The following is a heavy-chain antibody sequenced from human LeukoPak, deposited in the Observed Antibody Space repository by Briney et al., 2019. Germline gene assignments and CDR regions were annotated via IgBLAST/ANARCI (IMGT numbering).Heavy chain of an antibody. CDR2: IYSGGST. Sequence: GGSLRLSCAAPGFTVSSNYMSWVRQAPGKGLEWVSVIYSGGSTYYADSVKGRFTISRDNSKNTLYLQMNSLRAEDTAVYYCATSPSGSYEYWGQGTLVTVSS. V-gene: IGHV3-66*01. D-gene: IGHD1-26*01. J-gene: IGHJ4*02. CDR3: ATSPSGSYEY. CDR1: GFTVSSNY.